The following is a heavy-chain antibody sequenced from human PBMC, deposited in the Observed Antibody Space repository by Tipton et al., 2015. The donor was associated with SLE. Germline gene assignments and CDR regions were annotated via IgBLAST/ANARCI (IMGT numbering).Heavy chain of an antibody. J-gene: IGHJ6*03. D-gene: IGHD2-2*03. Sequence: TLSLTCTVSSGSFSRSPYYWVCSGQSPGHGLEWVGSKYYSGSTYYNPSLKSRVTISVDTSKNQCSLNLTSVTAADTAVYYCASGSYSYTVAWGQG. CDR2: KYYSGST. CDR1: SGSFSRSPYY. CDR3: ASGSYSYTVA. V-gene: IGHV4-39*07.